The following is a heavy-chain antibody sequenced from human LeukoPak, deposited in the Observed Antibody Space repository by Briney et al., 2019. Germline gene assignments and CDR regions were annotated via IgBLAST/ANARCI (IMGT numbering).Heavy chain of an antibody. J-gene: IGHJ4*02. CDR3: ARSEQLAYYFDY. CDR1: GCTFTGYY. Sequence: ASVKVSCKASGCTFTGYYMHWVRQAPGQGLEWMGWINPNSGGTNYAQKFQGRVTMTRDTSISTAYMELSRLRSDDTAVYYCARSEQLAYYFDYWGQGTLVTVSS. CDR2: INPNSGGT. D-gene: IGHD6-6*01. V-gene: IGHV1-2*02.